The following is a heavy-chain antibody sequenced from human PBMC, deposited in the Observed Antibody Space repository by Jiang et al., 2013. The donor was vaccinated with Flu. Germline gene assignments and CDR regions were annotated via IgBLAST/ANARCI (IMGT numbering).Heavy chain of an antibody. V-gene: IGHV1-2*02. CDR3: ARETRPLDY. CDR2: GGT. Sequence: GGTNYAQKFQGRVTMTRDTSISTAYVELSRLRSDDTAVYYCARETRPLDYWGQGTLVTVSS. D-gene: IGHD1-1*01. J-gene: IGHJ4*02.